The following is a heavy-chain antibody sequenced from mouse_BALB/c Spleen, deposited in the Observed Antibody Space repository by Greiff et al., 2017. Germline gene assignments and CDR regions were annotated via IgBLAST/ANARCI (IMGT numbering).Heavy chain of an antibody. CDR1: GDSITSCF. J-gene: IGHJ2*01. CDR3: ARYYYASSYFDY. CDR2: ISYSGST. D-gene: IGHD1-1*01. V-gene: IGHV3-8*02. Sequence: EVKLMESGPSLVKPSQTLSLTCSVTGDSITSCFWNWIRKFPGNKLEYMGYISYSGSTYYNPSLKSRISITRDTYKNQYYLQLNSVTTEDTATDYCARYYYASSYFDYWGQGTTLTVSS.